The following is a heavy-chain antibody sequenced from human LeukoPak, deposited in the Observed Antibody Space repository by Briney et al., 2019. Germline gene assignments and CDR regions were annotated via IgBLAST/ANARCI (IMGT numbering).Heavy chain of an antibody. D-gene: IGHD3-22*01. Sequence: SETLSLTCTVSGGSISSYYWSWIRQPPGKGLEWIGYIYYSGSTNYNPSLKSRVTISVDTSKNQFSLKLSSVTAADTAVYYCARLGDYYDSSGYYWGAFDIWGQGTMVTVSS. CDR1: GGSISSYY. CDR2: IYYSGST. J-gene: IGHJ3*02. CDR3: ARLGDYYDSSGYYWGAFDI. V-gene: IGHV4-59*08.